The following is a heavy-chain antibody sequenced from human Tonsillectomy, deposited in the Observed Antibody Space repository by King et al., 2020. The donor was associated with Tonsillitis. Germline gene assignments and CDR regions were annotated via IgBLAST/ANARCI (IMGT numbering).Heavy chain of an antibody. CDR1: GFTFDDYG. CDR3: ARGGGTLPDY. D-gene: IGHD1-1*01. Sequence: VQLVESGGGVVRPGGSLRLSCAASGFTFDDYGMNWVRQSPGKGLEWVSGINLNGGTTRYTDSVRGRFTISRDNAKNSLYLQMNSLRAEDTAFYYCARGGGTLPDYWGQGTLVTVSS. V-gene: IGHV3-20*04. J-gene: IGHJ4*02. CDR2: INLNGGTT.